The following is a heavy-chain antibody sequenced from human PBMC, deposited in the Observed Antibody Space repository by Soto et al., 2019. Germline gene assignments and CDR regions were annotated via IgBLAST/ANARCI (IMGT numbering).Heavy chain of an antibody. J-gene: IGHJ4*02. V-gene: IGHV3-30-3*01. D-gene: IGHD5-12*01. CDR1: GFTFSSYA. Sequence: QVQLVESGGGVVQPGRSLRLSCAASGFTFSSYAMHWVRQAPGKGLEWVAVISYDGSNKYYADSVKGRFTISRDNSKNTLYLQLNSLRAEDTAVYYRAREYSDYDMGYWGQGTLVTVSS. CDR3: AREYSDYDMGY. CDR2: ISYDGSNK.